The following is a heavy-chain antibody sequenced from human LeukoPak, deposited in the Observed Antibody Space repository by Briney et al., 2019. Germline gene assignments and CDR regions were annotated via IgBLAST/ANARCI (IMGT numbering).Heavy chain of an antibody. CDR3: ATLDYGDYYFDY. CDR1: GFTFSDYY. V-gene: IGHV3-11*06. J-gene: IGHJ4*02. CDR2: ISSSSYT. D-gene: IGHD4-17*01. Sequence: GGSLRLSCAASGFTFSDYYMSWIRQAPGKGLEWVSYISSSSYTNYADSVKGRFTISRDNAKNSLYLQMNSLRAEDTAVYYCATLDYGDYYFDYWGQGTLVTVSS.